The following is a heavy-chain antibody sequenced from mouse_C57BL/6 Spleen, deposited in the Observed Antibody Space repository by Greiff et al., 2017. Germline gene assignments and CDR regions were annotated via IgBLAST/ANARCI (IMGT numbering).Heavy chain of an antibody. Sequence: QVQLQQPGAELVRPGSSVQLSCKASAYTFTSYWMHWVKPRPIQGLEWIGNIDPSDSETHSTHKFKDKATLTVDKSSSTAYMQLRSLTSEDSAVYYCARSLYYGNHYYFDYWGQGTTGTVSS. J-gene: IGHJ2*01. CDR3: ARSLYYGNHYYFDY. D-gene: IGHD2-1*01. V-gene: IGHV1-52*01. CDR2: IDPSDSET. CDR1: AYTFTSYW.